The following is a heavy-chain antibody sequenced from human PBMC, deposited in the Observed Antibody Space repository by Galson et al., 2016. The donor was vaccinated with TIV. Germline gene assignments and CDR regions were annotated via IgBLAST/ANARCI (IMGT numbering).Heavy chain of an antibody. CDR2: INHSGST. CDR3: VRGPRLENYYESTGFLYYFDY. D-gene: IGHD3-22*01. V-gene: IGHV4-34*01. CDR1: GGSFSDYS. J-gene: IGHJ4*02. Sequence: SETLSLTCAVSGGSFSDYSWNWIRQPPGKGLEWIGEINHSGSTNYNPSLRSRVTISIDTSRNQFSLRLSSVTAADTAVYYCVRGPRLENYYESTGFLYYFDYWGQGTLVTVSS.